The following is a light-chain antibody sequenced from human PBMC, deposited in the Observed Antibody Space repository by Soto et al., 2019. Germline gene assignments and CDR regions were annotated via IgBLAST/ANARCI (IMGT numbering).Light chain of an antibody. V-gene: IGKV3D-20*02. CDR1: QSVSNNY. J-gene: IGKJ5*01. Sequence: EILLTQSPGTLSLSPGERATLSWRASQSVSNNYLAWYQQKPGQAPRLLIYGASNRATGIPDRFSGSGSGTDFTLTISRLEPEDFAVYYCQQRSNWHPITFGQGTRLEIK. CDR3: QQRSNWHPIT. CDR2: GAS.